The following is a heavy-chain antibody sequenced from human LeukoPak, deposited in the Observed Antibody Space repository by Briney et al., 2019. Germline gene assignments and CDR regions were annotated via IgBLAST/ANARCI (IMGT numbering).Heavy chain of an antibody. Sequence: GGSLRLSCAASGFTLSSYSMNWVRQAPGKGLEWVSSISSSSSYINYADSVKGRFTISRDNAKNSLYLQMNSLRAEDAALYYCARSPPAHYGSGSSLDCWGQGTLVTVSS. CDR2: ISSSSSYI. V-gene: IGHV3-21*04. CDR1: GFTLSSYS. D-gene: IGHD3-10*01. J-gene: IGHJ4*02. CDR3: ARSPPAHYGSGSSLDC.